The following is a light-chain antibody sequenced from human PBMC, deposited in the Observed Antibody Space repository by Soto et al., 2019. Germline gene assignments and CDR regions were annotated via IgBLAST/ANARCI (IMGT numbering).Light chain of an antibody. J-gene: IGLJ3*02. CDR1: SSNIGAPYD. CDR2: GNN. CDR3: QSYDTSLSGSV. V-gene: IGLV1-40*01. Sequence: QSVLTKPPSVSGAPGQRVTISCTGSSSNIGAPYDVHWYQQLPGTAPKLLIYGNNNRPSGAPDRFSGSKSGTSASLAISGLQAEDEADYYCQSYDTSLSGSVFGGGTKLTVL.